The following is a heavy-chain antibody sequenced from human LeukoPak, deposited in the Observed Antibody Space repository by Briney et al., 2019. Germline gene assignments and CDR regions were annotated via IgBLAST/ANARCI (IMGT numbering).Heavy chain of an antibody. CDR2: INWNNDGI. J-gene: IGHJ1*01. Sequence: GTSLRLSCVASGFTFADHAMHWVRRAPCQGLEWVTGINWNNDGIVYAASVKGRFTVSRDNAKNTLYLQMNGLRPEDTAFYYCARDDYNTLGYNFHHWGQGTLVTVSS. CDR1: GFTFADHA. CDR3: ARDDYNTLGYNFHH. V-gene: IGHV3-9*01. D-gene: IGHD1-1*01.